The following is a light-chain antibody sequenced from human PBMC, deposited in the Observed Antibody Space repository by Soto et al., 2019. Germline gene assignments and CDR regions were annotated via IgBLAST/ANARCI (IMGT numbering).Light chain of an antibody. CDR2: AAS. Sequence: EIVLTQSPGSLSLSPGDRATLSCRASQTVTSNYLAWYQQKPGQAPRLLIYAASSWATGIPDRFSGGGSGTDLTLTITRLEPEDFAVYYCHQYGDSPQTFGQGTKVEIK. V-gene: IGKV3-20*01. CDR1: QTVTSNY. J-gene: IGKJ1*01. CDR3: HQYGDSPQT.